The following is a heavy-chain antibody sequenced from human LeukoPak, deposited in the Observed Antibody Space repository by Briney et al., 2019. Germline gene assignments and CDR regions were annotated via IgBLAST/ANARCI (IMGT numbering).Heavy chain of an antibody. CDR1: GFTFDDYA. V-gene: IGHV3-23*01. J-gene: IGHJ3*02. CDR2: ISATGGSS. Sequence: GGSLGLSCAASGFTFDDYAMSWVRQAPGKGLEWVSGISATGGSSYYAESVKGRFTISRDNFKNTLYVQMNSLRADDTAVYYCAKDPHYYESGAFDIRGQGTMVTVS. D-gene: IGHD3-10*01. CDR3: AKDPHYYESGAFDI.